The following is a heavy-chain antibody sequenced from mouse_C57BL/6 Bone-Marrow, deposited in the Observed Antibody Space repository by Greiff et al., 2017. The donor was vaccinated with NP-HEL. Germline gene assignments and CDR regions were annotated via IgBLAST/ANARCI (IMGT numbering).Heavy chain of an antibody. D-gene: IGHD4-1*01. J-gene: IGHJ2*01. CDR1: GFNIKDDY. CDR2: IDPENGDT. Sequence: VQLQQSGAELVRPGASVKLSCTASGFNIKDDYMHWVKQRPEQGLEWIGWIDPENGDTEYASKFQGKATITADTSSNTAYLQLSSLTSEDTAVYYCTRTGHFDYWGQGTTLTVSS. V-gene: IGHV14-4*01. CDR3: TRTGHFDY.